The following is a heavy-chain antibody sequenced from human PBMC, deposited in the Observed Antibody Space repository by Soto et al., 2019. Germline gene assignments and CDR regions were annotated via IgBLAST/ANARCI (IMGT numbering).Heavy chain of an antibody. CDR2: IYATGTT. V-gene: IGHV4-4*07. CDR3: VRDGTKTLRDWFDH. D-gene: IGHD1-1*01. J-gene: IGHJ5*02. CDR1: GASISGFY. Sequence: SETLSLTCTVSGASISGFYWSWIRKSAGKGLEWIGRIYATGTTDYNPSLKSRVMMSEDTSKKQFSLKLRSVTAADTAVYYCVRDGTKTLRDWFDHWGQGISVTVSS.